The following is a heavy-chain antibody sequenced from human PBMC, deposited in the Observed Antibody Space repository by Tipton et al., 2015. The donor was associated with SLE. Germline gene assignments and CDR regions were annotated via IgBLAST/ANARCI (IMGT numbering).Heavy chain of an antibody. CDR1: GGSLRSGGYY. CDR3: ARSDIVVVVAATTAFDI. J-gene: IGHJ3*02. D-gene: IGHD2-15*01. V-gene: IGHV4-31*03. CDR2: ISYSGST. Sequence: TLSLTCTVSGGSLRSGGYYWSWVRQHPGEGLEWIGYISYSGSTYYNPSLKSRVTISVDTSKNQFPLKLSSVTAADTAVYYCARSDIVVVVAATTAFDIWGQGTMVTVSS.